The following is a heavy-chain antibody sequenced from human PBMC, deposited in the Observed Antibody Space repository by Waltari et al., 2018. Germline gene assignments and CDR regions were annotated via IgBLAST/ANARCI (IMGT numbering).Heavy chain of an antibody. V-gene: IGHV4-59*01. CDR3: ARFARVGYCSGGSCYGAFDI. CDR1: GGSISSYY. D-gene: IGHD2-15*01. Sequence: QVQLQESGSGLVKPSETLSLTCTVSGGSISSYYWSWIRQPPGKGLEWIGYIYYSGSTNYNPSLKSRVTISVDTSKNQFSLKLSSVTAADTAVYYCARFARVGYCSGGSCYGAFDIWGQGTMVTVSS. CDR2: IYYSGST. J-gene: IGHJ3*02.